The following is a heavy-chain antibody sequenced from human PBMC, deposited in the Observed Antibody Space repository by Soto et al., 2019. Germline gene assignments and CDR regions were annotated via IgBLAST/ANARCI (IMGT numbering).Heavy chain of an antibody. CDR2: IIPIFGTA. D-gene: IGHD5-12*01. Sequence: SXKVSFKASGGTXISYASSWVRQAPGQGLEWMGGIIPIFGTANSAKKFQGRVTITADESTSIAYMELSSMRSEDTAVYYCARGEERKSMATPFDYWGQGTLVTVSS. J-gene: IGHJ4*02. CDR3: ARGEERKSMATPFDY. V-gene: IGHV1-69*13. CDR1: GGTXISYA.